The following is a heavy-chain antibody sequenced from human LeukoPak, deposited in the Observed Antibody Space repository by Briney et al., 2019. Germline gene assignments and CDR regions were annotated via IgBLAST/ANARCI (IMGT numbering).Heavy chain of an antibody. V-gene: IGHV3-21*01. D-gene: IGHD1-26*01. CDR1: GFTFSSYS. J-gene: IGHJ4*02. CDR2: ISSSSSYI. CDR3: ARDLKRSGIFDY. Sequence: GSLRLSCAASGFTFSSYSMNWVRQAPGKGLEWVSSISSSSSYIYYADSVKGRFTISRDNAKNSLYLQMNSLRAEDTAVYYCARDLKRSGIFDYWGQGTLVTVSS.